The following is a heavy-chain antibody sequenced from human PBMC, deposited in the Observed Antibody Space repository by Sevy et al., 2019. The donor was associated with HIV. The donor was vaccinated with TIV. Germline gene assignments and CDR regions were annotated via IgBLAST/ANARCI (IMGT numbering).Heavy chain of an antibody. D-gene: IGHD6-19*01. CDR2: IKQDGSEK. Sequence: GGSLRLSCAASGFTFSSYWMSWVRQAPGKGLEWVANIKQDGSEKYYVDSVKGRFTISRDNAKNSLYLQMNSLRAEDTAVYYWARAEWVVPDRVSRDYYYGMDVWGQGTTVTVSS. J-gene: IGHJ6*02. CDR3: ARAEWVVPDRVSRDYYYGMDV. CDR1: GFTFSSYW. V-gene: IGHV3-7*01.